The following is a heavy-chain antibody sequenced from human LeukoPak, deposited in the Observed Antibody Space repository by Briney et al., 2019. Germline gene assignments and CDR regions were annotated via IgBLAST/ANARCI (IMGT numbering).Heavy chain of an antibody. CDR2: ISGRSTYI. CDR3: ARDLREPKGS. D-gene: IGHD1-26*01. V-gene: IGHV3-21*04. J-gene: IGHJ5*02. Sequence: GGSLRLSCAASGFTFSSYGMHWVRQAPGKGLEWVSLISGRSTYIYYADSVKGRFTISRDNAKNSLYLQMNSLRAEDTAVYYCARDLREPKGSWGQGTLVTVSS. CDR1: GFTFSSYG.